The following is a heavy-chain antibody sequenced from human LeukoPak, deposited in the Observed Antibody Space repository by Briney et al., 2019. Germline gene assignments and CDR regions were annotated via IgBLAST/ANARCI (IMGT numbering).Heavy chain of an antibody. CDR3: ARVSAAGTGFLDL. CDR2: IKQDGSAQ. CDR1: GFTVSGYW. Sequence: GGSLRLSCAASGFTVSGYWMSWVRQAPGKGLEWVANIKQDGSAQNYVDSVKGRLTTSRDNAKNSLFLQMNSLRVEDTALYYCARVSAAGTGFLDLWGRGTLVTVSS. J-gene: IGHJ2*01. D-gene: IGHD6-13*01. V-gene: IGHV3-7*01.